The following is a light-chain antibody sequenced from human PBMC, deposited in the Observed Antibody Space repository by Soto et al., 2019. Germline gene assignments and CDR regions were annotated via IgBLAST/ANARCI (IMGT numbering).Light chain of an antibody. V-gene: IGKV3-11*01. CDR2: GAY. Sequence: EIVLTQYPATLSLSPGDRAALSCKASQSVHNFLAWYQQKPGQAPRLLIYGAYTRAAGIPARFSGSRSGPEFTLTINSLQSEDFAIYYCQQRSSWPPTVGQVTRLEIK. CDR1: QSVHNF. CDR3: QQRSSWPPT. J-gene: IGKJ5*01.